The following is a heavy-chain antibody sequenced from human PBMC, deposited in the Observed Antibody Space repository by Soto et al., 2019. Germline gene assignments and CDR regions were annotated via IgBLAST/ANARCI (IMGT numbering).Heavy chain of an antibody. V-gene: IGHV4-59*01. J-gene: IGHJ4*02. CDR3: ASDRDGYNS. D-gene: IGHD5-12*01. CDR2: IFYSGSP. Sequence: LSLTCTVSGGSITTYYWNWIRQPPGKGLEWIGYIFYSGSPNYNPSLKSRVTISVDTSQNQISLKLRSVTAADTAVYYCASDRDGYNSWGRGTLVTVSS. CDR1: GGSITTYY.